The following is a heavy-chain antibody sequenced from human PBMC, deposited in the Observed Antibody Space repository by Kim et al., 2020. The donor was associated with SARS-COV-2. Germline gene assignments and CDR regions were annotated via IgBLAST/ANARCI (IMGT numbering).Heavy chain of an antibody. CDR3: AKVMKTEGAFDI. Sequence: YYTHSVKGRFTISRDNSKNTLYLQMNSLRAEDTAVYYCAKVMKTEGAFDIWGQGTMVTVSS. J-gene: IGHJ3*02. D-gene: IGHD2-8*01. V-gene: IGHV3-23*03.